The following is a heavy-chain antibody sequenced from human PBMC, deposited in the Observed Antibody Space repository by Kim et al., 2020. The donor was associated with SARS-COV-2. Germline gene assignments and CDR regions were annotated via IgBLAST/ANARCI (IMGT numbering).Heavy chain of an antibody. CDR3: AREGIEAYGILPFDY. V-gene: IGHV3-11*01. J-gene: IGHJ4*02. D-gene: IGHD1-1*01. Sequence: SVRGRFPITRDNAKNSLYLQMNSLRAEDTAVYYWAREGIEAYGILPFDYWGQGTLVTVSS.